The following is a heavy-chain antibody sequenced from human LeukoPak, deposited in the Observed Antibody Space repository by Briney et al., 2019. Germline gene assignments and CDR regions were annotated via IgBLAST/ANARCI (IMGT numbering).Heavy chain of an antibody. CDR2: ISYDGSNK. CDR1: GFTFSSYG. CDR3: ARSARWGYFDY. V-gene: IGHV3-30*03. Sequence: GGSLRLSCAASGFTFSSYGMHWVRQAPGKGLEWVAVISYDGSNKYYADSVKGRFTISRDNSKNTLYLQMNSLRAEDTAVYYCARSARWGYFDYWGQGTLVTVSS. D-gene: IGHD1-26*01. J-gene: IGHJ4*02.